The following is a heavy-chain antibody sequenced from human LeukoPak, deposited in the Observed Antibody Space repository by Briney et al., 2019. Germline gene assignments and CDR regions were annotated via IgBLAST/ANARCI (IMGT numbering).Heavy chain of an antibody. D-gene: IGHD3-16*01. Sequence: ASVKVSCKASGGTFSSYTISWVRQAPGQGLEWMGRIIPILGIANYAQKFQGRATITADKSTSTAHMELSSLRSEDTAVYYCAREVGERLPAGLWGQGTLVTVSS. J-gene: IGHJ4*02. CDR1: GGTFSSYT. CDR3: AREVGERLPAGL. CDR2: IIPILGIA. V-gene: IGHV1-69*04.